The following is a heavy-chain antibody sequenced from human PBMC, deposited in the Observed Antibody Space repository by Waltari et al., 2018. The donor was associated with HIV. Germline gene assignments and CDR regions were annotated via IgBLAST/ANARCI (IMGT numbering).Heavy chain of an antibody. CDR1: GGSFRGHH. CDR3: ARILSDGSGPFDY. J-gene: IGHJ4*02. CDR2: INQRGST. V-gene: IGHV4-34*01. D-gene: IGHD3-10*01. Sequence: QVQLQQRGAGLLKPSEPPSPPCAAYGGSFRGHHWTCTRQPPGKGREWIGEINQRGSTNYNPSLRSRVTISVDTSKNQFSLKLSSVTAADTAVYYCARILSDGSGPFDYWGQGTLVTVSS.